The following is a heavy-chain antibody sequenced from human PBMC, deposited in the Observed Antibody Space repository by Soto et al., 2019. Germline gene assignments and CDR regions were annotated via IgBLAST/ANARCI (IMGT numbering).Heavy chain of an antibody. CDR3: ARITSSGFDY. CDR2: INWNGGST. CDR1: GFTFDDFG. J-gene: IGHJ4*02. Sequence: EVRLVESGGGVVRPGGPLRLSCAASGFTFDDFGMSWVRQTPGKGLEWVSGINWNGGSTGYGDSVKSRFTISRDNAKNSLFLQMNSLRVDDTAFYYCARITSSGFDYWGQGTLVTVSS. V-gene: IGHV3-20*04. D-gene: IGHD6-6*01.